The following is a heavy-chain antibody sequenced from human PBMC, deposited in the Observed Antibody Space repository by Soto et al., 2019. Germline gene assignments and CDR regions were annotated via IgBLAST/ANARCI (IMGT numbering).Heavy chain of an antibody. Sequence: QAQMVQSGAELKEPGASVKVSCKASGYTFTTYGVSWVRQAPGQGLEWVGEISTHTGDTLYAQKFTGRATVTTDTASSTVYMEVSSLRSDDTAVYYCARDVGVGAYGPGIRGMEVWGQGTTVTVSS. CDR3: ARDVGVGAYGPGIRGMEV. D-gene: IGHD2-21*01. CDR1: GYTFTTYG. J-gene: IGHJ6*02. CDR2: ISTHTGDT. V-gene: IGHV1-18*01.